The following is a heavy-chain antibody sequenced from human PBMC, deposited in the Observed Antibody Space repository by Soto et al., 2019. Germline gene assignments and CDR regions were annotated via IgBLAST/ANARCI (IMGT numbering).Heavy chain of an antibody. Sequence: GESLKISCKGSGYSFTSYWISWVRQMPGKGLEWMGRIDPSDTYTNYSPSFQGHVTISADKSISTAYLQWSSLKASDTAMYYCASHSSGWENYYYYGMDVWGQGTTVTVSS. CDR1: GYSFTSYW. CDR2: IDPSDTYT. CDR3: ASHSSGWENYYYYGMDV. J-gene: IGHJ6*02. V-gene: IGHV5-10-1*01. D-gene: IGHD6-19*01.